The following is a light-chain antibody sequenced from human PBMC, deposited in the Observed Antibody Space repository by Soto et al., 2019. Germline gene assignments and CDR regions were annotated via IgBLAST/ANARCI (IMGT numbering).Light chain of an antibody. CDR3: QQRSNSWT. CDR1: QSVSSY. CDR2: GAS. V-gene: IGKV3-11*01. J-gene: IGKJ1*01. Sequence: EIVLTQSPATLSLSPGERATLSCRASQSVSSYLAWYQQKPGQAPRLLIYGASNRATGIPARFSGSGSGTEFTLTISSLEPEDFAVYYCQQRSNSWTFGQGTKVEIK.